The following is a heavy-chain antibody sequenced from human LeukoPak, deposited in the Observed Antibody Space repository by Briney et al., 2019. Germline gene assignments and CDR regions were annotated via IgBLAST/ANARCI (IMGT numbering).Heavy chain of an antibody. D-gene: IGHD3-10*01. J-gene: IGHJ6*02. CDR3: ASPSVRGDDLPYYYYGMDV. Sequence: GGSLRLSCAASGFTFSDYYMSWIRQAPGEGLEWVSYISSSGSTIYYADSVKGRFTISRDNAKNSLYLQMNSLRAEDTAVYYCASPSVRGDDLPYYYYGMDVWGQGTTVTVSS. V-gene: IGHV3-11*01. CDR1: GFTFSDYY. CDR2: ISSSGSTI.